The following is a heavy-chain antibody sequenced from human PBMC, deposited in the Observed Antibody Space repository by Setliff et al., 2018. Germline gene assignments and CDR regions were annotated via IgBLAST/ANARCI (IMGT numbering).Heavy chain of an antibody. J-gene: IGHJ5*02. CDR2: IFYDGNS. CDR1: GGPISSSSYY. Sequence: SETLSLTCSASGGPISSSSYYWVWIRQPPGKGLEWIGAIFYDGNSYYNPSLKGRVTMSVDTSKNVFSLKLSSVTAADTAVYYCARAHTWSLPNDNSGYPGWFDPWGQGTLVTVSS. V-gene: IGHV4-39*01. D-gene: IGHD3-22*01. CDR3: ARAHTWSLPNDNSGYPGWFDP.